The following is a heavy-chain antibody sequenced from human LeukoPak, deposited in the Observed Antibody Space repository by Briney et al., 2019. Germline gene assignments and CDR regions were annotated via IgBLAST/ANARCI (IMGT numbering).Heavy chain of an antibody. CDR2: ISSSSSYI. CDR3: ARAAGDSSGYYHESYYFDY. J-gene: IGHJ4*02. CDR1: GFTFSSYS. Sequence: GGSLRLSCAASGFTFSSYSMNWVRQAPGKGLEWVSSISSSSSYIYYADSVKGRFTISRDNAKNSLYLQMNSLRAEDTAVYYCARAAGDSSGYYHESYYFDYWGQGTLVTVSS. V-gene: IGHV3-21*01. D-gene: IGHD3-22*01.